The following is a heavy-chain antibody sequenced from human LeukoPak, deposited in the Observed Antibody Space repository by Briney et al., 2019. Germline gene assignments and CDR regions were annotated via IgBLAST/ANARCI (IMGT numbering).Heavy chain of an antibody. J-gene: IGHJ4*02. CDR2: IIPIFGTA. Sequence: SVKVSCKASGGTFSSYAISWLRQAPGQGLEWMGRIIPIFGTANYAQKFQGRVTITTDESTSTAYMELSSLRSEDTAVYYCARAGDSYGSLDYWGQGTLVTVSS. CDR1: GGTFSSYA. CDR3: ARAGDSYGSLDY. V-gene: IGHV1-69*05. D-gene: IGHD5-18*01.